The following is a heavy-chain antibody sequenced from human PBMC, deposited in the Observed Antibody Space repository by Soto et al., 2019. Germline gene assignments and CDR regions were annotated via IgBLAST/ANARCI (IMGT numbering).Heavy chain of an antibody. CDR2: ITNDGSST. Sequence: EVQLVESGGGLVQPGGSLRLSCAGSGFVFSSYWMHWVRQVPGKGLVWVSRITNDGSSTTDADSVNGRFTIARDNAKNTLYLQVSSLGAEDTAVYYCARGMQGSRYFGLWGRGTLVTVSS. J-gene: IGHJ2*01. CDR1: GFVFSSYW. V-gene: IGHV3-74*01. CDR3: ARGMQGSRYFGL.